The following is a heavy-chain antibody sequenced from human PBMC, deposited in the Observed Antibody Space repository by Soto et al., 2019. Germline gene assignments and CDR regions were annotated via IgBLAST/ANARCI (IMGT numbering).Heavy chain of an antibody. V-gene: IGHV3-21*01. J-gene: IGHJ4*02. CDR2: ISSSSDYI. CDR1: GFIFSAHS. CDR3: ARGPLSKFDS. Sequence: EVQLVESGGGLVKPGGSLRLSCAASGFIFSAHSINWVRQAPGKGLEWVSSISSSSDYIYYADSLKGRFTISRDNAKNSVYLQMNSLRAEDTAIYYCARGPLSKFDSWGQGTLVTVSS.